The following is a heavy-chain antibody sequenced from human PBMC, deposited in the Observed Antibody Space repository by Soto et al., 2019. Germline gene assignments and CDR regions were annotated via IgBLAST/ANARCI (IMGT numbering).Heavy chain of an antibody. CDR2: IWYDGSNK. CDR3: AREVGLTGKAGMDV. V-gene: IGHV3-33*01. CDR1: GFTFSSYG. J-gene: IGHJ6*02. Sequence: PGGSLRLSCAASGFTFSSYGMHWVRQAPGKGLEWVAVIWYDGSNKYYADSVKGRFTISRDNSKNTLYLQMNSLRAEDTAVYYCAREVGLTGKAGMDVWGQGTTVTVSS. D-gene: IGHD2-2*01.